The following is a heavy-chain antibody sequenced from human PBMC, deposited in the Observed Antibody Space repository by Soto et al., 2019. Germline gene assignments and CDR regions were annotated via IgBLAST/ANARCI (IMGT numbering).Heavy chain of an antibody. V-gene: IGHV3-74*01. J-gene: IGHJ6*02. Sequence: GGSLRLSCAASGFTFSSYWMHWVRQAPGEGLMWVSRINPDGSTTSYADSVKGRFTISRDNAKNTLYLQMNGLRVEDTAVYYCARVPTTVTTPGMDVWGQGTTVTVSS. D-gene: IGHD4-4*01. CDR3: ARVPTTVTTPGMDV. CDR1: GFTFSSYW. CDR2: INPDGSTT.